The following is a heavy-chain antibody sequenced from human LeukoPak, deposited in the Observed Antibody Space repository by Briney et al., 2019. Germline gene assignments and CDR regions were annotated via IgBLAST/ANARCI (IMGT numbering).Heavy chain of an antibody. Sequence: PGGSLRLSCGASGFTFSSYWMSWVRQAPGKGLEWVANIKQDGSEKYYVDSVKGRFTISRDNAKNSLYLQMNSLRAEDTAVYYCATTYYDFWSGYYTTSSVDYWGQGTLVTVSS. CDR3: ATTYYDFWSGYYTTSSVDY. J-gene: IGHJ4*02. D-gene: IGHD3-3*01. V-gene: IGHV3-7*01. CDR1: GFTFSSYW. CDR2: IKQDGSEK.